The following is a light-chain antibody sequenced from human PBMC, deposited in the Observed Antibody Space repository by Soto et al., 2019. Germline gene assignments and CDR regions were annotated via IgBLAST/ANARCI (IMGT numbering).Light chain of an antibody. CDR2: AAS. J-gene: IGKJ5*01. CDR1: QGLGTN. Sequence: VMTHSPSPLSVSPGERATHSCRASQGLGTNLAWSPQRPGQAPRLLIYAASTRETGIPARGSGGGAWTECTRTINSLQSEDVAVDACPQYNHWTRTFGQGTRLEIK. V-gene: IGKV3D-15*01. CDR3: PQYNHWTRT.